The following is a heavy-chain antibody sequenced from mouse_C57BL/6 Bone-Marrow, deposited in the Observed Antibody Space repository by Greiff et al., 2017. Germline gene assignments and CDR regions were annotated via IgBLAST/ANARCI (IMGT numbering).Heavy chain of an antibody. Sequence: QVQLQQPGAELVRPGTSVKLSCKASGYTFTSYWMHWVKQRPGQGLEWIGVIDPSASYTNYNQKFKGKATLTVDTSSSTAYMQLSRLTSEDSAVYYCARSNYYGSSYWYFDVWGTGTTVTVAS. J-gene: IGHJ1*03. V-gene: IGHV1-59*01. CDR1: GYTFTSYW. CDR2: IDPSASYT. CDR3: ARSNYYGSSYWYFDV. D-gene: IGHD1-1*01.